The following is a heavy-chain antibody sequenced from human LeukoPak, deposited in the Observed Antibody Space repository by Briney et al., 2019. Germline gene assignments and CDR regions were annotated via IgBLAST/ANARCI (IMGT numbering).Heavy chain of an antibody. CDR3: ARTTVTNDFDY. V-gene: IGHV1-69*05. CDR2: IIPIFGTA. CDR1: GGTFSSYA. J-gene: IGHJ4*02. Sequence: SVKVSCKASGGTFSSYAVSWVRQAPGQGLEWMGRIIPIFGTANYAQKFQGRVTITTDESTSTAYMELSSLRPEDTAVYYCARTTVTNDFDYWGQGTLVTVSS. D-gene: IGHD4-17*01.